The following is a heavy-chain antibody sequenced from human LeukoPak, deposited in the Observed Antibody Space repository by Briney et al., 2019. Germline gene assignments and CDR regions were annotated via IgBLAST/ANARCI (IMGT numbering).Heavy chain of an antibody. Sequence: PGGSLRLSCAASGFTFSAYTMNWVRQAPGKGLEWVSTLSYDINYIYCADSVKGRFTISRDNAKNSLYLQMNSLRAEDTAVYYCARDSPSDWVLWGQGTLVTVSS. CDR2: LSYDINYI. J-gene: IGHJ4*02. CDR1: GFTFSAYT. D-gene: IGHD2-21*01. CDR3: ARDSPSDWVL. V-gene: IGHV3-21*01.